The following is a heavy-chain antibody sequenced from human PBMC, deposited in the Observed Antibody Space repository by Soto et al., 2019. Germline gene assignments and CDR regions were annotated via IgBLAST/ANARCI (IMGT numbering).Heavy chain of an antibody. V-gene: IGHV1-69*01. J-gene: IGHJ4*02. CDR3: ARIGVAAAGTFDY. D-gene: IGHD6-13*01. CDR1: GDTFSGSA. CDR2: IIPIFGAP. Sequence: VKVSCKTSGDTFSGSAFSWVRQAPGQGLEWMGGIIPIFGAPDYAQKFQGRVTITADGSTSTVYMEVSSLRFDDTAVYYCARIGVAAAGTFDYWGQGTLVTVSS.